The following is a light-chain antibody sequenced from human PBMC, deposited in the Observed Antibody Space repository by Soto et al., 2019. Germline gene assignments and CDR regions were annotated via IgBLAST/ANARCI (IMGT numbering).Light chain of an antibody. J-gene: IGKJ4*01. CDR1: QSVSSY. CDR2: DAS. CDR3: QQRSNWPPLT. Sequence: EMVLTQSPASLSLSPGERATLSCRASQSVSSYLAWYQQKPGQAPRLLIYDASNRATGIPARFSGSGSGTDFTLTISSLEPEDFAVYYCQQRSNWPPLTFGGVTKVDI. V-gene: IGKV3-11*01.